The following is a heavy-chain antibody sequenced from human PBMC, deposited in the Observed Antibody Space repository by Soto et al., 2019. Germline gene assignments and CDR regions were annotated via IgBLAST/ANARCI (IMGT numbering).Heavy chain of an antibody. CDR2: ISVTGSGT. D-gene: IGHD4-17*01. Sequence: EVQLLESGGGLVQPGGSLGLSCAASGFTSSSYDMSWVRQAPGKGLEYVSSISVTGSGTYYADSVKGRFTISRDNSKNTLYLQMNSLRVEDTAVYYCARTTTTKSRDYWGQGALVTVSS. CDR1: GFTSSSYD. V-gene: IGHV3-23*01. J-gene: IGHJ4*02. CDR3: ARTTTTKSRDY.